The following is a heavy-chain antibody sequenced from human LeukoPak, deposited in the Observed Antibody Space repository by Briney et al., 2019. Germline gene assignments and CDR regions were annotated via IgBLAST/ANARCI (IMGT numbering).Heavy chain of an antibody. CDR2: IYWDDDK. CDR3: ARSITGTGDFDY. D-gene: IGHD1-20*01. CDR1: GFSLSTRRVG. J-gene: IGHJ4*02. Sequence: SGPTLVKPTQTLPLTCTFSGFSLSTRRVGMGWIRQPPGKALEWLAVIYWDDDKRYSPSLKSRLTIPKDSSRNQVVLTLTNTHPVDTATYYCARSITGTGDFDYWGQGTLVTVSS. V-gene: IGHV2-5*02.